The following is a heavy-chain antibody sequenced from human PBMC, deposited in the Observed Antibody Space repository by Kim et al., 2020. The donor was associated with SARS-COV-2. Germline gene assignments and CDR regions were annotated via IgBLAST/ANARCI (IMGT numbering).Heavy chain of an antibody. CDR3: ARGGPFDI. CDR1: GYTFTSHY. V-gene: IGHV1-46*01. CDR2: IDPIGGSS. J-gene: IGHJ3*02. Sequence: ASVKVSCKASGYTFTSHYIQWVRQAPGEGLEWMGIIDPIGGSSSYAQKFQGRVSMTRDTSTTTVYMELNNLRSDDTAIYYCARGGPFDIWGLGTLVIVSS. D-gene: IGHD3-16*01.